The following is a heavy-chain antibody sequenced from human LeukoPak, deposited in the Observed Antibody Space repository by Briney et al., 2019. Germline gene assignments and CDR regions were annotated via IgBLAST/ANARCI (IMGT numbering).Heavy chain of an antibody. V-gene: IGHV4-59*01. Sequence: PSETLSLTCAVYGGSFSGYYWSWIRQPPGKGLEWIGYIYYSGSTNYNPSLKSRVTISVDTSKNQFSLKLSSVTAADTAVYYCARASVVVAGHFDYWGQGTLVTVSS. CDR2: IYYSGST. J-gene: IGHJ4*02. CDR1: GGSFSGYY. D-gene: IGHD6-19*01. CDR3: ARASVVVAGHFDY.